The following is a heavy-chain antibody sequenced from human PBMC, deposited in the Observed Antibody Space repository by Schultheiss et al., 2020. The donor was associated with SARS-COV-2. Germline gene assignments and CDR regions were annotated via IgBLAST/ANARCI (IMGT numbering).Heavy chain of an antibody. V-gene: IGHV3-71*01. CDR3: ARDDGIAVAGTDYYYGMDV. Sequence: GGSLRLSCAASGFTFSSYCMQWICRAPGKGLEWVGFTKNKTNRGTTEYAASVKGRSTISRDDSKSIAYLQMNSLRAEDTAVYYCARDDGIAVAGTDYYYGMDVWGQGTTVTVSS. CDR2: TKNKTNRGTT. J-gene: IGHJ6*02. D-gene: IGHD6-19*01. CDR1: GFTFSSYC.